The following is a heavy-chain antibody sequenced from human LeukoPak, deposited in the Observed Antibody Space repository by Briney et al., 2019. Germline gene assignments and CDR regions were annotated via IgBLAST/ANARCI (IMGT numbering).Heavy chain of an antibody. CDR3: ARGYDFWSGYWSHSDY. CDR2: ISSNGGST. V-gene: IGHV3-64*01. J-gene: IGHJ4*02. D-gene: IGHD3-3*01. CDR1: GFTFISYA. Sequence: GGSLRLSCAASGFTFISYAMHWVRQAPGKGLEYVSAISSNGGSTYYANSVKGRFTISRDKSKNTLYLQMGSLRAEDMAVYYCARGYDFWSGYWSHSDYWGQGTLVTVSS.